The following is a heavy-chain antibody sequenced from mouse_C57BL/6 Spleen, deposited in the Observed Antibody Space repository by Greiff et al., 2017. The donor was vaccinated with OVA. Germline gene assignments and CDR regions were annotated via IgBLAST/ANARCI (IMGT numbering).Heavy chain of an antibody. Sequence: EVQLQESVAEFVRPGASVKLSCTASGFNIKNTYMHWVKQTPEQGLEWIGRIVPANGNTKYAPKFQGKAPITADTSANTAYLQLSSLTSEDTAIYYCARDYYSNPGFFWGQGTLVTVSA. J-gene: IGHJ3*01. CDR2: IVPANGNT. CDR1: GFNIKNTY. V-gene: IGHV14-3*01. CDR3: ARDYYSNPGFF. D-gene: IGHD2-5*01.